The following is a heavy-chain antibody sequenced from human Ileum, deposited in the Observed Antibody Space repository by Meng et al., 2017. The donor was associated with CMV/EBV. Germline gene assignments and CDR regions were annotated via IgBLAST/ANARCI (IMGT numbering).Heavy chain of an antibody. CDR2: INYSEST. V-gene: IGHV4-34*01. CDR3: ARRVGSGKYYFDY. CDR1: GGSLTGYY. Sequence: SAVSGGSLTGYYCSWIRQPPGKGLEWIGEINYSESTNYNPSLKSRVTISVDMSKNQCSLKMRSVTAADTAVYYCARRVGSGKYYFDYWSQGTLVTVSS. D-gene: IGHD3-10*01. J-gene: IGHJ4*02.